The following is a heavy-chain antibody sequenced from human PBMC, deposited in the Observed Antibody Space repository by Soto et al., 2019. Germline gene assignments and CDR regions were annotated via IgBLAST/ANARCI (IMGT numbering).Heavy chain of an antibody. V-gene: IGHV3-23*01. CDR3: AKYSVSSYFDY. Sequence: EVQLLESGGGLVQPGGSLRLSCAASGFTFSSYAMSWVRQAPGKGLEWVSGISGSGGSTYYADSVKGRFTMSRDNSKNTLYRQMNSLRAEDTAVYCCAKYSVSSYFDYWGQGTLVTVSS. D-gene: IGHD2-15*01. CDR2: ISGSGGST. J-gene: IGHJ4*02. CDR1: GFTFSSYA.